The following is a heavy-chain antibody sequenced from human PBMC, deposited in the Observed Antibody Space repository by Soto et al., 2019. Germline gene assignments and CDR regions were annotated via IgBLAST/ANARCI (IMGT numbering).Heavy chain of an antibody. Sequence: PGESLKISCKTSGYSFSSYWIAWVRQMPGKGLEWMGIVYPGDSDTRYSPSFEGQVTISADKSVSTAYLQWSSLKASDTAMYYCARHRYSNSYHYGMAVWGQGTTVTVSS. J-gene: IGHJ6*02. CDR3: ARHRYSNSYHYGMAV. CDR1: GYSFSSYW. V-gene: IGHV5-51*01. D-gene: IGHD2-15*01. CDR2: VYPGDSDT.